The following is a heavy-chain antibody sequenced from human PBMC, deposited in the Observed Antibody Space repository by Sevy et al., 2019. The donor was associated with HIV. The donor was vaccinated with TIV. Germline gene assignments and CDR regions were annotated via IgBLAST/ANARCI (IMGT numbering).Heavy chain of an antibody. CDR1: GFTFSSYW. J-gene: IGHJ6*02. CDR3: ARAGITIFGVVNPYCYYGMDV. V-gene: IGHV3-7*01. CDR2: IKQDGSEK. Sequence: GGSLRLSCAASGFTFSSYWMSWVRQAPGKGLEWVANIKQDGSEKYYVDSVKGRFTISRDNAKNSLYLQMNSLRAEDTAVYYCARAGITIFGVVNPYCYYGMDVWGQGTTVTVSS. D-gene: IGHD3-3*01.